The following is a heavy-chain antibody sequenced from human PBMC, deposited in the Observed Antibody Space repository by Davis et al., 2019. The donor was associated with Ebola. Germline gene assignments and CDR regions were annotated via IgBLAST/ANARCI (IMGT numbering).Heavy chain of an antibody. CDR1: GLTFSSYD. CDR3: AKDSHLNVRWLQVHYYYYGMDV. CDR2: IGTAGDT. J-gene: IGHJ6*02. V-gene: IGHV3-13*01. Sequence: GESLKISCAASGLTFSSYDMHWVRQAIGKGLEWVSAIGTAGDTYYPGSVKGRFTISRENAKNSLYLQMNSLRAEDTAVYYCAKDSHLNVRWLQVHYYYYGMDVWGQGTTVTVSS. D-gene: IGHD5-24*01.